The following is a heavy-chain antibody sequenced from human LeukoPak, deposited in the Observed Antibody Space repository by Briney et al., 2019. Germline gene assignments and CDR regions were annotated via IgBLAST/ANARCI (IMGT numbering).Heavy chain of an antibody. D-gene: IGHD5-18*01. CDR3: ARDLGYSYNYDYYGVDV. V-gene: IGHV1-18*01. CDR1: GYTFTSYG. CDR2: ISAYNGNT. J-gene: IGHJ6*02. Sequence: ASVKVSCEASGYTFTSYGISWVRQAPGQGLEWMGWISAYNGNTNYAQKLQGRVTMTTDTSTSTAYMELRSLRSDDTAVYYCARDLGYSYNYDYYGVDVWGQGTTVTVSS.